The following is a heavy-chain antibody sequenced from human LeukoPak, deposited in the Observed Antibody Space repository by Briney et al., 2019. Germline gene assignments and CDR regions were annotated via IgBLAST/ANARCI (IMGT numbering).Heavy chain of an antibody. Sequence: TGGSLRLSCAASGFTFSNAYMNWVRQAPGKGLEWVANIKQDGSEKYYVDSVKGRFTISRDNAKNSLYLQMNSLRAEDTAVYYCTLGYCSGGSCYSAYWGQGTLVTVSS. CDR2: IKQDGSEK. V-gene: IGHV3-7*03. D-gene: IGHD2-15*01. CDR3: TLGYCSGGSCYSAY. CDR1: GFTFSNAY. J-gene: IGHJ4*02.